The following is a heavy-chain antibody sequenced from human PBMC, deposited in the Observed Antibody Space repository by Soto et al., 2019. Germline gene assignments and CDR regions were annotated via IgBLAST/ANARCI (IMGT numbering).Heavy chain of an antibody. CDR3: ARVGGYNWFDT. J-gene: IGHJ5*02. CDR1: GFTFSSYW. CDR2: IDSDGTST. V-gene: IGHV3-74*01. Sequence: EVQLVESGGGLVQPGGSLRLSCAGSGFTFSSYWMHWVRQVPGKGLLWVSRIDSDGTSTNYADSVKGRFTIARDNAKNTLYFQMNSLRAEDTGVYYCARVGGYNWFDTWGQGTLVTVSS.